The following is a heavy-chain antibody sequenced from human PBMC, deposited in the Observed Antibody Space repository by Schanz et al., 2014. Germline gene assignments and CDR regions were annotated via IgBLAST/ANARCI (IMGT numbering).Heavy chain of an antibody. Sequence: EVQLVESGGGLVQPGGSLRLSCAASGFTFSTYAMTWVRQAPGKGLEWVSSISIRGGNTYYTDSVKGRFTISRDNSKNTLYLQMSSLRTEDTAVYFCAGGRAVVTPLDFWGQGTLVTVSS. V-gene: IGHV3-23*04. CDR1: GFTFSTYA. CDR2: ISIRGGNT. D-gene: IGHD2-15*01. CDR3: AGGRAVVTPLDF. J-gene: IGHJ4*02.